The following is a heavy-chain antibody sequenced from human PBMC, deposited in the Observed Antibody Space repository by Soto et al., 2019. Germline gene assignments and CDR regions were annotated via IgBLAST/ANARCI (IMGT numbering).Heavy chain of an antibody. V-gene: IGHV1-69*01. CDR2: IIPIFGTA. D-gene: IGHD2-2*01. Sequence: QVQLVQSGAEVKKPGSSVKVSCKASGGTFSSYAISWVRQAPGQGLEWMGGIIPIFGTANYAQKFQGRVTITAGECTSTAYMELSSLRSDDTAVYYCARDGCSSTSCYYYFDYWGQGTLVTVSS. CDR3: ARDGCSSTSCYYYFDY. CDR1: GGTFSSYA. J-gene: IGHJ4*02.